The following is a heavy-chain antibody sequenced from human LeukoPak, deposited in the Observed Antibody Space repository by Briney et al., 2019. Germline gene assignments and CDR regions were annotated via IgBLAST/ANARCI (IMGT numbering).Heavy chain of an antibody. J-gene: IGHJ6*02. CDR3: ARDPTTKYGMDV. V-gene: IGHV3-66*02. D-gene: IGHD1-7*01. CDR2: IYSGGST. CDR1: GFTVSSNY. Sequence: GGSLRLSCAASGFTVSSNYTSWVRQAPGKGLEWVSVIYSGGSTYYADSVKGRFTISRDNSKNTLYLQMNSLRAEDTAVYYCARDPTTKYGMDVWGQGTTVTVSS.